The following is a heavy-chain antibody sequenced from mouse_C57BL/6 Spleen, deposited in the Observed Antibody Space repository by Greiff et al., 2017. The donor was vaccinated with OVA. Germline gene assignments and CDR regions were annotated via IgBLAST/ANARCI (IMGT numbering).Heavy chain of an antibody. CDR3: ARDSNNPSFAY. CDR2: ISDGGSYT. J-gene: IGHJ3*01. CDR1: GFTFSSYA. Sequence: EVQLVESGGGLVKPGGSLKLSCAASGFTFSSYAMSWVRQTPEKRLEWVATISDGGSYTYYPDNVKGRFTISRDNAKNNLYLQMSHLKSEDTAMYYCARDSNNPSFAYWGQGTLVTVSA. D-gene: IGHD1-3*01. V-gene: IGHV5-4*01.